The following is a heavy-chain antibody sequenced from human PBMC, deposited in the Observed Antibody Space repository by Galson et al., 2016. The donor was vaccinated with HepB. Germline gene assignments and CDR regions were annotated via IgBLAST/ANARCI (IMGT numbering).Heavy chain of an antibody. CDR3: ARDRRKNGLDI. Sequence: SVKVSCKVSGGTFSSYAISWVRQAPGQGLEWTGGIIPISATTHYAQKFQGRITITADKSTSTAYMDVTSLRSDDTAVFYCARDRRKNGLDIWGQGTMVYVSS. CDR1: GGTFSSYA. D-gene: IGHD5-24*01. V-gene: IGHV1-69*06. J-gene: IGHJ3*02. CDR2: IIPISATT.